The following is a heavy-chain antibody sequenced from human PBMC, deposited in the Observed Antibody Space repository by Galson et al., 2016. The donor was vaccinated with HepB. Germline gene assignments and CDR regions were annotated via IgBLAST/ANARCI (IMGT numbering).Heavy chain of an antibody. CDR3: ARAKLPWVGELPYYNYAMGV. CDR2: INPNSGGT. D-gene: IGHD3-10*01. Sequence: SVKVSCKASGYTFSGYYMHWVRQAPGQGLDWMGWINPNSGGTNYAQKFQGWVTMTRDTSISTAYMELSRLRSDDTAVYYCARAKLPWVGELPYYNYAMGVWGQGTTVTVSS. V-gene: IGHV1-2*04. J-gene: IGHJ6*02. CDR1: GYTFSGYY.